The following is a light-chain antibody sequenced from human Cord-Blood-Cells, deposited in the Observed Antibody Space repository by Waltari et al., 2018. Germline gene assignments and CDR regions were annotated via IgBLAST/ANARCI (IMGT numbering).Light chain of an antibody. V-gene: IGKV4-1*01. CDR2: WAS. J-gene: IGKJ1*01. CDR1: QRVLYSSNNKSY. Sequence: DIVMTQSPDSLAVSLGERATIYCKSSQRVLYSSNNKSYLAWYQQKPGQPPKLLIYWASTRESGVPDRFSGSGSGTDFTLTISSLQAEDVAVYYCQQYYSTPRTFGQGTKVEIK. CDR3: QQYYSTPRT.